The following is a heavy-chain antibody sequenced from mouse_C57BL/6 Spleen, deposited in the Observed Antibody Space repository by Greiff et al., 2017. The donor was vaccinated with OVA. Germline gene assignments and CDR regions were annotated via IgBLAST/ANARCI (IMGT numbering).Heavy chain of an antibody. CDR2: IYPGDGDT. J-gene: IGHJ4*01. D-gene: IGHD3-2*02. CDR1: GYAFSSSW. Sequence: VQLQQSGPELVKPGASVKISCKASGYAFSSSWLNWVKQRPGKGLEWIGRIYPGDGDTNYNGKFKGKATLTADKSSSTAYLQLSSLTSEDSAVYYCATDSSGYVKYAMDYWGQGTSVTVSS. CDR3: ATDSSGYVKYAMDY. V-gene: IGHV1-82*01.